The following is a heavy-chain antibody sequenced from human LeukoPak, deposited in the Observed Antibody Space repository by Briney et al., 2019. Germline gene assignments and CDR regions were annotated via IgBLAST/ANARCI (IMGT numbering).Heavy chain of an antibody. Sequence: SETLSLTCTVSGGSISNYFWSWIRQPPGKGLEWIAYIYYSGSTNYNPSLESRVTISIDTSKNQFSLKLTSVTAADTAVYYCARGDVFDIWGQGTLVTVSS. CDR2: IYYSGST. CDR1: GGSISNYF. V-gene: IGHV4-59*01. J-gene: IGHJ3*02. CDR3: ARGDVFDI.